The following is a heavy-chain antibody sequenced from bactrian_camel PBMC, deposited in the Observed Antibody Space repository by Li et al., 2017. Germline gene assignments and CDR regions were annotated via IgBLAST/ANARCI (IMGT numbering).Heavy chain of an antibody. CDR1: GYTYNRNC. CDR2: IYTGGGGT. Sequence: HVQLVESGGGLVQPGGSLRLSCAASGYTYNRNCMAWFRQAPGKEREGVARIYTGGGGTYYADSVQGRFTISQDNSPNTVYLQMDALKPDDTATYYCAARVSSRTPKYICPSNHDSYLYWGEGTQVTVS. CDR3: AARVSSRTPKYICPSNHDSYLY. V-gene: IGHV3S1*01. D-gene: IGHD5*01. J-gene: IGHJ4*01.